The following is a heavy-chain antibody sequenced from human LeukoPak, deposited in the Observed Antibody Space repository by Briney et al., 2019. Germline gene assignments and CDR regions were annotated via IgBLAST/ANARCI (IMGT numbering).Heavy chain of an antibody. CDR3: ARGDDYGGKRNDY. J-gene: IGHJ4*02. CDR1: GFTFSSYE. V-gene: IGHV3-48*03. Sequence: QAGGSLRLSCAASGFTFSSYEMNWVRQAPGKGLEWVSYISSSGSTIYYADSVKGRFTISRDNAKNSLYLQMSSLRAEDTAVYYCARGDDYGGKRNDYWGQGTLVTVSS. CDR2: ISSSGSTI. D-gene: IGHD4-23*01.